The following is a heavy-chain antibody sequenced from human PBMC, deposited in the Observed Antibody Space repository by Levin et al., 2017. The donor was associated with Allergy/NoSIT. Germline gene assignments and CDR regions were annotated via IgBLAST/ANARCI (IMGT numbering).Heavy chain of an antibody. CDR1: GFTFSSYE. CDR3: ARQLGNFWSGYNYFDY. V-gene: IGHV3-48*03. D-gene: IGHD3-3*01. Sequence: GGSLRLSCAASGFTFSSYEMNWVRRAPGKGLEWVSYISSTGSTIYSADSVKGRFTISRDNAKNSLYLHMNSLRAEDTAVYYCARQLGNFWSGYNYFDYWGQGTLVTVTS. CDR2: ISSTGSTI. J-gene: IGHJ4*02.